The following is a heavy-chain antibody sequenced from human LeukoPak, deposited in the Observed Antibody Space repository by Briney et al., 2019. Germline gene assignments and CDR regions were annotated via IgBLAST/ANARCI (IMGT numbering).Heavy chain of an antibody. CDR1: GYTFTSYD. D-gene: IGHD2-15*01. V-gene: IGHV1-8*01. CDR2: MNPNSGNT. J-gene: IGHJ6*02. Sequence: ASVKVSCKASGYTFTSYDINWVRQATGQGLEWMGWMNPNSGNTGYAQKFQGRVTMTRNTSISTAYMELSSLRSEDTAVYYCARSPTCSGGSSYSRGARYYYYGMDVWGQGTTVTVSS. CDR3: ARSPTCSGGSSYSRGARYYYYGMDV.